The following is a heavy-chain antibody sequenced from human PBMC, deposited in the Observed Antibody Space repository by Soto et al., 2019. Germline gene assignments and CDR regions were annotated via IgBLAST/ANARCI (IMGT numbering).Heavy chain of an antibody. CDR3: AKTEQWLIAYFDY. Sequence: EVQLLESGGGLVQPGGSLRLSCAASGFTFSSYAMIWVRQAPGKGPEWVSAISGSGTSTYYADSVKGRFTISRDNSKNTLYLQMNSLRADDTAVYYCAKTEQWLIAYFDYWGQGTLVTVSS. CDR2: ISGSGTST. V-gene: IGHV3-23*01. J-gene: IGHJ4*02. CDR1: GFTFSSYA. D-gene: IGHD6-19*01.